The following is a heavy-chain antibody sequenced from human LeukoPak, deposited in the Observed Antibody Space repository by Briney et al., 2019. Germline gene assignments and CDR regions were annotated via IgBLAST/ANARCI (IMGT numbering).Heavy chain of an antibody. D-gene: IGHD6-19*01. CDR2: TYYKGST. J-gene: IGHJ4*02. CDR1: GGSINSHY. Sequence: SETLCLTCAVSGGSINSHYWSWILQPPGKGLEWIGDTYYKGSTNYNPSLKSRVTISVDTSKNHLSLKLTSVLAADTAIYYCVRRDNTGWNYFDYWGQGNLVTLST. V-gene: IGHV4-59*08. CDR3: VRRDNTGWNYFDY.